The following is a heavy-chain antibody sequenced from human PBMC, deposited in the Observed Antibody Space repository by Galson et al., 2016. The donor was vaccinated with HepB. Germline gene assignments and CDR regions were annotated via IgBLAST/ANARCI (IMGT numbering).Heavy chain of an antibody. V-gene: IGHV5-51*01. CDR3: ARPVVGGGYYPHAFEI. Sequence: QSGAEVKKPGESLRISCEGSGYIFVDFWIAWVRQMPGKGLELMGIVYPGDSDTRYSPSFQGQVTISADKSIKTAYLQWNSLKASDTAMYYCARPVVGGGYYPHAFEIWGPGTKVTVSS. D-gene: IGHD3-3*01. CDR1: GYIFVDFW. J-gene: IGHJ3*02. CDR2: VYPGDSDT.